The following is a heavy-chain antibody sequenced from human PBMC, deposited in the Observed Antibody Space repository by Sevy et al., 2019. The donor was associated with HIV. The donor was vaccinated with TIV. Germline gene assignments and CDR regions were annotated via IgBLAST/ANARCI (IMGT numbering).Heavy chain of an antibody. D-gene: IGHD6-13*01. CDR3: ARATGIAAAGGNWFDP. Sequence: GGSLRLSCAVSGLTVSSNYMSWVRQAPGKGLEWVSLIYSGGATYYADSVNGRFTISGDDSKNTLYLQMDSLRAEDTAVYYCARATGIAAAGGNWFDPWGQGTLVTVSS. J-gene: IGHJ5*02. CDR1: GLTVSSNY. CDR2: IYSGGAT. V-gene: IGHV3-66*01.